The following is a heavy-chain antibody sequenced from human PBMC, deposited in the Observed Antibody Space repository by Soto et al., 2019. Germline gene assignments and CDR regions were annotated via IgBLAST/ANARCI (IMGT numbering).Heavy chain of an antibody. V-gene: IGHV4-59*01. CDR1: GGSISSYY. CDR3: SKFKYSTSVRYLQH. J-gene: IGHJ1*01. CDR2: IYYSGST. D-gene: IGHD6-6*01. Sequence: SETLSLTCSVSGGSISSYYWSWIRQPPGKGLEWIGYIYYSGSTNYNPSLKSRITMSVDTSKKQFSLKLRSVTAADTAIYYCSKFKYSTSVRYLQHWGQGTPVTVSS.